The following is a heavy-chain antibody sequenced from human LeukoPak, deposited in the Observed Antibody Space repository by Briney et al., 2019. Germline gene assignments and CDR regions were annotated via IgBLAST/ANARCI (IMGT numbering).Heavy chain of an antibody. CDR2: MSPKSGNT. CDR1: GYTFISYD. D-gene: IGHD3-16*01. Sequence: ASVKVSCKASGYTFISYDIDWERQATGQGLEWMGLMSPKSGNTDYAHTFQGRVTMTRNTSINTAYLELSSLRSDDTAVYFCARGVGGLGNMDVWGKGTTVTMSS. V-gene: IGHV1-8*01. CDR3: ARGVGGLGNMDV. J-gene: IGHJ6*03.